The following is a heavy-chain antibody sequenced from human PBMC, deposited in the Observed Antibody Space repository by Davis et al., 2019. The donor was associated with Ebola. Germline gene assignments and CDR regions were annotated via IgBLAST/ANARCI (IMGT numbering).Heavy chain of an antibody. Sequence: MPSETLSLTCAVSGGSISSSNWWSWVRQPPGKGLEWIGEIYHSGSNNYNPSLKSRVTISVEKSKNPFSLKLSSVTAADTAVYYCARHLGYYDFWSGPLYYYYGMDVWGQGTTVTVSS. CDR1: GGSISSSNW. J-gene: IGHJ6*02. D-gene: IGHD3-3*01. V-gene: IGHV4-4*02. CDR2: IYHSGSN. CDR3: ARHLGYYDFWSGPLYYYYGMDV.